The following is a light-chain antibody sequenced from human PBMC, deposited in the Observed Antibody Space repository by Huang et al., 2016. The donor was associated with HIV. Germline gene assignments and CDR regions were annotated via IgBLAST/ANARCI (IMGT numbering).Light chain of an antibody. J-gene: IGKJ2*01. CDR1: QSLVHTDGNIY. Sequence: DVVMTQSPLSLSVSLGQPASISCRSSQSLVHTDGNIYLNWFQQRPGKSPRRLIFKLSIRASGVPNRFSGSGSGTDFPLKISRVEAEDVGIYYCLQGTHWPPVTFGQGTKLQIK. V-gene: IGKV2-30*02. CDR3: LQGTHWPPVT. CDR2: KLS.